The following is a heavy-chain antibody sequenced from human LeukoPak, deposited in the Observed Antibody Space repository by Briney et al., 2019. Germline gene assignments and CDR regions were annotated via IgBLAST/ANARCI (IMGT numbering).Heavy chain of an antibody. D-gene: IGHD1-26*01. CDR3: ARVRYSGSYMLDY. CDR2: INPNSGGT. V-gene: IGHV1-2*02. CDR1: GYTFTGYY. Sequence: ASVKVSCKASGYTFTGYYMHWVRQAPGQGLEWMRWINPNSGGTNYAQKFQGRVTVTRDTSISTAYMELSRLRSDDTAVYYCARVRYSGSYMLDYWGQGTLVTVSS. J-gene: IGHJ4*02.